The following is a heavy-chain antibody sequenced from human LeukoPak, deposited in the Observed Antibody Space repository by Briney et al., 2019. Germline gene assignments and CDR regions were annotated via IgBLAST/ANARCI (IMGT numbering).Heavy chain of an antibody. CDR2: IYTSGST. CDR1: GYSISSSYY. D-gene: IGHD3-10*01. J-gene: IGHJ6*03. Sequence: SETLSLTCTVSGYSISSSYYWSWIRQPAGKGLEWIGRIYTSGSTNYNPSLKSRVTMSVDTSKNQFSLKLSSVTAADTAVYYCARGMVRGVITYYYMDVWGKGTTVTISS. V-gene: IGHV4-4*07. CDR3: ARGMVRGVITYYYMDV.